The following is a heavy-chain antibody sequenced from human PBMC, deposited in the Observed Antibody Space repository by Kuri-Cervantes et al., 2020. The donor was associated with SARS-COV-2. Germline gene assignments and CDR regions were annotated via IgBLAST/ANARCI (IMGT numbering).Heavy chain of an antibody. CDR1: GFTFSSYG. CDR3: AKGYSGSYAAHMKTHRAFDY. D-gene: IGHD1-26*01. Sequence: GGSLRLSCAASGFTFSSYGMHWVRQAPGKGLEWVAVISYDGSNKYYADSVKGRFTSSRDNSKNTLYLQMNSLRAEDTAVYYRAKGYSGSYAAHMKTHRAFDYWGQGTLVTVSS. CDR2: ISYDGSNK. V-gene: IGHV3-30*18. J-gene: IGHJ4*02.